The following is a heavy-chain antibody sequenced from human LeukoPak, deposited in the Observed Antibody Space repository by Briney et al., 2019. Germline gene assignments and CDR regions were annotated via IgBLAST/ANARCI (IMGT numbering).Heavy chain of an antibody. Sequence: SQTLSLTCVISGDSVSSNSAAWNWIRQSPSRGLEWLGRTYYRSKWYSYSAVSVKSRIIINPDTSKNQFSLQLNSVTPEDTADCARGHGALLHWGQGILVTVSS. CDR1: GDSVSSNSAA. V-gene: IGHV6-1*01. D-gene: IGHD3-10*01. CDR3: GHGALLH. CDR2: TYYRSKWYS. J-gene: IGHJ4*02.